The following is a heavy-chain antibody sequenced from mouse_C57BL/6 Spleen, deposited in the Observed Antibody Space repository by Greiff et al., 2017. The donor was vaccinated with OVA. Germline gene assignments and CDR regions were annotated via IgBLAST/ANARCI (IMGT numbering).Heavy chain of an antibody. CDR3: ARAIYYGSSPLG. CDR2: IDPADGET. D-gene: IGHD1-1*01. Sequence: VQLKESGAELVKPGASVKLSCTASGFNIKDYYMHWVKQRTEQGLAWIGRIDPADGETKYAPKFQGPATITADPSSNTAYLQLSSLTSEDTAVDYCARAIYYGSSPLGWGTGTTVTVSS. J-gene: IGHJ1*03. CDR1: GFNIKDYY. V-gene: IGHV14-2*01.